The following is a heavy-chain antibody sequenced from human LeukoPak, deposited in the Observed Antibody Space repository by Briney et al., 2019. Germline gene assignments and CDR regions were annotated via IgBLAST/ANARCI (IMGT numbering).Heavy chain of an antibody. J-gene: IGHJ4*02. CDR3: ARDSPGIAARPWVF. D-gene: IGHD6-6*01. V-gene: IGHV1-3*01. Sequence: ASVKVSCTASGYTFTSYTIYWVRQAPRQRLEWMGWINAGNGNAKYSQKFQDRVTITRDTSASTAYMELSSLRSEDTAVYYCARDSPGIAARPWVFWGQETLVTVSS. CDR1: GYTFTSYT. CDR2: INAGNGNA.